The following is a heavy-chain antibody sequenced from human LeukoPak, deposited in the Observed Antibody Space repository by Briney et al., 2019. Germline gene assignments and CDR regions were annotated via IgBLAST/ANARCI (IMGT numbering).Heavy chain of an antibody. V-gene: IGHV1-69*13. J-gene: IGHJ4*02. CDR2: IIPIFGTA. Sequence: ASVKVSCKASGGTFSSYAISWVRQAPGQGLEWMGGIIPIFGTANYAQKFQGRVTITADESTSTAYMELGSLRSEDTAVYYCARSGSYDSSGYYYGTPDYWGQGTLVTVSS. CDR3: ARSGSYDSSGYYYGTPDY. CDR1: GGTFSSYA. D-gene: IGHD3-22*01.